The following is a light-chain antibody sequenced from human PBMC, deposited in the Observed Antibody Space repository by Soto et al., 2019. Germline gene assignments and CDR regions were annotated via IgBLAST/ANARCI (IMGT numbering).Light chain of an antibody. J-gene: IGKJ4*01. CDR1: QSVSRSY. V-gene: IGKV3-20*01. CDR3: QQYGSSPLT. CDR2: GAS. Sequence: EIELTQSPATLSLSPGERATLSCRASQSVSRSYLAWYQQKPGQAPRLLIYGASSRASGIPERFSGSGSGTDFTLTISSLEPDDFAVYYCQQYGSSPLTFGGGTKVEIK.